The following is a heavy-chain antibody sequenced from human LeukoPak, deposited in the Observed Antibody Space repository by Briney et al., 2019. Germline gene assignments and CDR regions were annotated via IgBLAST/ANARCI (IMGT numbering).Heavy chain of an antibody. CDR3: ARARPTDNYDYVWGSSMYYFDY. CDR2: IKQDGSEK. D-gene: IGHD3-16*01. Sequence: GGSLRFSCAASGFTFSSYWMSWVRQAPGKGLEWVASIKQDGSEKYYVDSVKGRFTISRDNAKNSLYLQMNGLRAEDTAVYYCARARPTDNYDYVWGSSMYYFDYWGQGTLVTVSS. V-gene: IGHV3-7*01. J-gene: IGHJ4*02. CDR1: GFTFSSYW.